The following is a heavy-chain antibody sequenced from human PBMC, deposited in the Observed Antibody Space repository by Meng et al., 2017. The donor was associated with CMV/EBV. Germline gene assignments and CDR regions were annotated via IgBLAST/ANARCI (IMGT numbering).Heavy chain of an antibody. CDR1: GGSFSGYS. CDR3: ARGAPGY. V-gene: IGHV4-34*01. CDR2: IKDTGTT. J-gene: IGHJ4*02. Sequence: ETLSLTGAVYGGSFSGYSWTWIRQSPAKGLEWIGNIKDTGTTNYNPSLKSRVSILVDTSKNQFSLKLKSVTGADTAIYYCARGAPGYWGQGTLVTVSS.